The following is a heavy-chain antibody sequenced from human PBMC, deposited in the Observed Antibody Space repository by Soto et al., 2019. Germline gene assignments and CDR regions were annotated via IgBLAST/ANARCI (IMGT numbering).Heavy chain of an antibody. D-gene: IGHD3-3*02. CDR2: ISGTAHAT. V-gene: IGHV3-23*01. J-gene: IGHJ4*02. CDR1: GFDFSNYG. Sequence: EVQLLESGGGLVQPGGSLRISCAASGFDFSNYGMSWVRQALGKGLEWVSAISGTAHATYYAASVKGRFTISRDNSKNTLYLQMNSLRVEDTAVYFCVKDAPQPFSDWGQGTLVTVSS. CDR3: VKDAPQPFSD.